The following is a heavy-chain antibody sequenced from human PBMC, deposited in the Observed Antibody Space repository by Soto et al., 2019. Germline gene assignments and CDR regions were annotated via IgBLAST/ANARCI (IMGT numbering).Heavy chain of an antibody. CDR1: GFTFSSYS. CDR3: LSNFTRSSSGDLFDY. V-gene: IGHV3-15*01. J-gene: IGHJ4*02. CDR2: IKSKTDGGTT. Sequence: PGGSLRLSCAASGFTFSSYSMNWVRQAPGKGLEWVGRIKSKTDGGTTDYAAPVKGRFTISRDDSKNTLYLQMNSLKTEDTAVYYCLSNFTRSSSGDLFDYWGQGTLVTVSS. D-gene: IGHD6-6*01.